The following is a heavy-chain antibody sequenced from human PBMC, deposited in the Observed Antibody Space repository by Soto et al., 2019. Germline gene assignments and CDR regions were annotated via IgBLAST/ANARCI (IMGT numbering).Heavy chain of an antibody. CDR3: ARGLGTMVRGVILIFDY. D-gene: IGHD3-10*01. V-gene: IGHV1-2*04. Sequence: QVQLVQSGAEVKKPGASVKVSCKASGYTFTGYYMHWVRQAPGQGLEWMGWINPNSGGTNYAQKFQGWVTMTRDTSISTAYMELSRLSSDDTAVYYCARGLGTMVRGVILIFDYWGQGTLVTVSS. CDR2: INPNSGGT. CDR1: GYTFTGYY. J-gene: IGHJ4*02.